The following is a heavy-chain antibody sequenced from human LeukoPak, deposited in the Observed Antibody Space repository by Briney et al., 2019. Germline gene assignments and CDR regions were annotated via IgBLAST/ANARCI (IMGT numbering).Heavy chain of an antibody. D-gene: IGHD3-16*02. CDR1: GYTFTSHS. V-gene: IGHV7-4-1*02. J-gene: IGHJ4*02. CDR2: INMNTGNP. CDR3: VRDRSIVHFDF. Sequence: GASVKVSCKASGYTFTSHSINWVRQAPGQGLEWMGWINMNTGNPTYAQGFAGRFVFSLDTSASTAYMQIISLRAEDTAVYYCVRDRSIVHFDFWGQGTLVTVSS.